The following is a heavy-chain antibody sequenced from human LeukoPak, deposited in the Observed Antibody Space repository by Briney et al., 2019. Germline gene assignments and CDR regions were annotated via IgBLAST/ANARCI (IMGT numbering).Heavy chain of an antibody. D-gene: IGHD3-10*01. J-gene: IGHJ4*02. Sequence: SQTPSLTCTVSGGSISSGGYYWSWIRQHPGKGLEWIGYIYYSGSTYYNPSLKSRVTISVDTSKNQFSLKLSSVTAADTAVYYCASGNLVRGVIIDYWGQGTLVTVSS. CDR3: ASGNLVRGVIIDY. CDR2: IYYSGST. V-gene: IGHV4-31*03. CDR1: GGSISSGGYY.